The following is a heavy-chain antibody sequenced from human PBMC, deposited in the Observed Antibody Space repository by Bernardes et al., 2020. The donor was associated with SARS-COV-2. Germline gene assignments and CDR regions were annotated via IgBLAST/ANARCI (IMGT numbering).Heavy chain of an antibody. CDR1: GYTFNSFA. V-gene: IGHV1-18*04. Sequence: ASVKVSCKASGYTFNSFAISWVRQAPGQGLEWMGWISAYNGNTNYAQKFQGRVTMTKDASTNTVYMELRSLRSDDTAVYYCEGDALDSGFDSWGQGPLVTVSS. D-gene: IGHD6-19*01. CDR3: EGDALDSGFDS. CDR2: ISAYNGNT. J-gene: IGHJ5*01.